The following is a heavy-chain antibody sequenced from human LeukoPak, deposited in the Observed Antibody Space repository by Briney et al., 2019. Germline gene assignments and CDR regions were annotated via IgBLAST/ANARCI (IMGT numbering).Heavy chain of an antibody. CDR2: INNDGSNT. CDR3: VRGGPGGSYFDY. CDR1: GFTFSSYW. D-gene: IGHD1-26*01. J-gene: IGHJ4*02. Sequence: QPGGSLRLSCAASGFTFSSYWMHWVRQAPGKGLVWVSRINNDGSNTIYADSVKGRLTISRDNAKNTLYLQMNSLRDEDTAVYYCVRGGPGGSYFDYWGQGTLVTVSS. V-gene: IGHV3-74*01.